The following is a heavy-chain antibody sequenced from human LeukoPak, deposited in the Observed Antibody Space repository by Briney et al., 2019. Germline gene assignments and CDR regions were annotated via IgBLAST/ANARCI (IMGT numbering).Heavy chain of an antibody. CDR3: AKGGQDFDFWRFDL. D-gene: IGHD3-3*01. V-gene: IGHV3-23*01. Sequence: GGSLRLSCAASGFTFTDSAVSWVRHSPGEGLKWVSSISDTGGRTYYADSVKGRFTITRDNSRNTVSLQMNSLTAGDTARYYCAKGGQDFDFWRFDLWGQGVLVIVSS. CDR2: ISDTGGRT. CDR1: GFTFTDSA. J-gene: IGHJ5*02.